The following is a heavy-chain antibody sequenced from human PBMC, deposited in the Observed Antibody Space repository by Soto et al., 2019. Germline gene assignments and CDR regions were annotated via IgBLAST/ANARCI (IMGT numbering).Heavy chain of an antibody. Sequence: SETLSLTCTVSGGSISSGGYYWSWIRQHPRKGLEWIGYIYYSGSNYYNPSLKSRVTISVDTSKNQFSLKLSSVTAADTAVYYCARGSRITIFGVVSSGYGMYVWGQGTTVTVSS. J-gene: IGHJ6*02. CDR2: IYYSGSN. CDR1: GGSISSGGYY. CDR3: ARGSRITIFGVVSSGYGMYV. V-gene: IGHV4-31*03. D-gene: IGHD3-3*01.